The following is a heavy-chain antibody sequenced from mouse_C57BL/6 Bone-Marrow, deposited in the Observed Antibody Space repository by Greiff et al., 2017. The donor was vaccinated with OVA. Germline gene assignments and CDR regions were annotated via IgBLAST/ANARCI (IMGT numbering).Heavy chain of an antibody. J-gene: IGHJ3*01. CDR2: ISYDGSN. D-gene: IGHD2-2*01. V-gene: IGHV3-6*01. CDR3: ARAGGDGYAWFAY. Sequence: EVQLKESGPGLVKPSQSLSLTCSVTGYSITSGYYWNWIRQFPGNKLEWMGYISYDGSNNYNPSLKNRISITRDTSKNQFFLKLNSVTTEDTATYYCARAGGDGYAWFAYWGQGTLVTVSA. CDR1: GYSITSGYY.